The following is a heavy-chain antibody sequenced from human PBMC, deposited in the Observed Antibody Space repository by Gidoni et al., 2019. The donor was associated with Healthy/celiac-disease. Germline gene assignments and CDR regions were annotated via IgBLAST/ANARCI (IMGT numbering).Heavy chain of an antibody. CDR3: VRGAYYYGIDV. CDR1: GFPFSSYD. V-gene: IGHV3-13*01. J-gene: IGHJ6*02. CDR2: IGTAGDT. Sequence: EVQLMESGGGLVQPGGSLRLSCAASGFPFSSYDMHWVRQATGHGLEWVSAIGTAGDTYYPGSVQGRFTISRDNAKNSLYLQMNSLRAGDTAVYYCVRGAYYYGIDVWGQGTTVTVSS.